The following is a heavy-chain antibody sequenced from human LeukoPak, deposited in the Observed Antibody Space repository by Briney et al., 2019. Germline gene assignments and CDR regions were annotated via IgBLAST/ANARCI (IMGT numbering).Heavy chain of an antibody. CDR1: GFTFSSYA. D-gene: IGHD3-3*02. CDR3: AKTVSRNYYFDS. V-gene: IGHV3-23*01. Sequence: GGSLRLSCAASGFTFSSYAMSWVRQAPGKGLEWVSVISGSGGSTYYADSAKGRFTISRDNSKNTLHLQMNSLRAEDTAVYYCAKTVSRNYYFDSWGQGTLVTVSS. CDR2: ISGSGGST. J-gene: IGHJ4*02.